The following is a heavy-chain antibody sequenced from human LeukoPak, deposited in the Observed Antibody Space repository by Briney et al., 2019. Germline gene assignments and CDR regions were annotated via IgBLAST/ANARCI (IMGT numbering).Heavy chain of an antibody. CDR1: GYTFTGYY. V-gene: IGHV1-2*02. CDR2: INPNSGGT. CDR3: ARTRLGSYHCLPFDY. Sequence: ASVKVSCKASGYTFTGYYMHWVRQAPGQGLEWMGWINPNSGGTNYAQKFQGRVTMTRDTSISTAYMELSRLRSDDTAVYYCARTRLGSYHCLPFDYWGQGTLVTVSS. J-gene: IGHJ4*02. D-gene: IGHD1-26*01.